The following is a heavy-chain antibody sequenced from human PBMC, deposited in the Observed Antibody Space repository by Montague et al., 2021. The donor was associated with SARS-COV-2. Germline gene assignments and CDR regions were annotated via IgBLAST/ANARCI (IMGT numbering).Heavy chain of an antibody. Sequence: SLRLSCAASGFTFSNLAMHWVRQAPGKGLEWVAVISYDGSNKYYADSVKGRFTISRGNSKNTLFLRMNSLRAEDTAVYYCATALGGNYYYGMDVWGQGTTVTVSS. J-gene: IGHJ6*02. V-gene: IGHV3-30*04. D-gene: IGHD3-16*01. CDR2: ISYDGSNK. CDR3: ATALGGNYYYGMDV. CDR1: GFTFSNLA.